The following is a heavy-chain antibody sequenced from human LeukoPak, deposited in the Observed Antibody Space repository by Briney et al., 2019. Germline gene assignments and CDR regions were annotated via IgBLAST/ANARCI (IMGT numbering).Heavy chain of an antibody. D-gene: IGHD6-6*01. CDR2: ILYSGTT. V-gene: IGHV4-59*01. Sequence: SETLSLTCTVSGGSINTNYWSWIRQPPGKELEWIGYILYSGTTTYNPSLKSRVSISVDTSKNQFSLKLSSVTAADTAVYYCARMFVLAARPEAFDIWGQGTMVTVSS. CDR3: ARMFVLAARPEAFDI. CDR1: GGSINTNY. J-gene: IGHJ3*02.